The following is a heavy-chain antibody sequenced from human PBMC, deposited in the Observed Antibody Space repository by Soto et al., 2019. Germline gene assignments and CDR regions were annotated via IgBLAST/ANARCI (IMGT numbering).Heavy chain of an antibody. CDR2: ISDDGSNK. Sequence: GGSLRLSCAASGFTFYAYDMHWVRQAPGKGLEWVALISDDGSNKNYADSVKGRFTISRDDSKNTLYLQMNSLRTEDTAIYYCVREKGDGYNLMRWFHPWGQGALVTVSS. V-gene: IGHV3-30-3*01. CDR3: VREKGDGYNLMRWFHP. J-gene: IGHJ5*02. CDR1: GFTFYAYD. D-gene: IGHD5-12*01.